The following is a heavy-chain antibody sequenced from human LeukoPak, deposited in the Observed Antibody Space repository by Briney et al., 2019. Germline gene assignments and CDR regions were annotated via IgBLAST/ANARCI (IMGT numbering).Heavy chain of an antibody. CDR2: IKQDGNEK. J-gene: IGHJ4*02. CDR1: GFTFSSYW. Sequence: GGSLRLSCAASGFTFSSYWMSWVRQAPGKGLEWVANIKQDGNEKYYVDSVKDRFTISRDNAKNSVYLQMTSLGAEDTAVYYCATYTQNFGAPGTDYWGQGTLVTVSS. V-gene: IGHV3-7*01. CDR3: ATYTQNFGAPGTDY. D-gene: IGHD3-10*01.